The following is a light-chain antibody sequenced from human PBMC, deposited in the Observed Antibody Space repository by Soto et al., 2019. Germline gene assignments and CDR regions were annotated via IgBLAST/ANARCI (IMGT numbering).Light chain of an antibody. Sequence: DIQMTQSPSSLSATVGDRVTITCRASQRSSTYLNLFQLKPGEAPSLLIFAANNLQSRVPSRFSGSGSGTAFTLTISSLQAEDIEAYSSQQSYTWSWTVGRGTKVDIK. CDR2: AAN. V-gene: IGKV1-39*01. CDR3: QQSYTWSWT. J-gene: IGKJ1*01. CDR1: QRSSTY.